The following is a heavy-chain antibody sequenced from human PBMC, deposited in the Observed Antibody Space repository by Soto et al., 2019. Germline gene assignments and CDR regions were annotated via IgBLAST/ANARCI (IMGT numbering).Heavy chain of an antibody. CDR2: IIPIFGTA. Sequence: QVQLVQSGAEVKKPGSSVKVSCKASGGTFSSYAISWVRQAPGQGLEWMGGIIPIFGTANYAQKFQGRVTITADESTRTAYMELSSLRSEDTAVYYCAREGSCSGGSCYSGYYYGMDVWGQGTTVTVSS. CDR3: AREGSCSGGSCYSGYYYGMDV. V-gene: IGHV1-69*01. CDR1: GGTFSSYA. D-gene: IGHD2-15*01. J-gene: IGHJ6*02.